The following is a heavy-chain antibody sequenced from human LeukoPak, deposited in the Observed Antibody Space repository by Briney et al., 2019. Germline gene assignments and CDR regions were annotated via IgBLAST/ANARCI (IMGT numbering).Heavy chain of an antibody. CDR1: GGSFSGYY. CDR3: ARWASRGNYGDYDYFDY. Sequence: SETLSLTCAVYGGSFSGYYWSWIRQPPGKGLEWIGEINHSGSTNYNPSLKSRVTISVDTSKNQFSLKLSSVTAADTAVYYCARWASRGNYGDYDYFDYWGQGTLVTVSS. CDR2: INHSGST. V-gene: IGHV4-34*01. D-gene: IGHD4-17*01. J-gene: IGHJ4*02.